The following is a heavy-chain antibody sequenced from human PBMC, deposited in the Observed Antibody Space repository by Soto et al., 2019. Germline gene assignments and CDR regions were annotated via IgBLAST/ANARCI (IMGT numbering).Heavy chain of an antibody. CDR2: IIPIIDTT. Sequence: QVELVQSGAEVKKPGSSVKVSCKASGVNFSSYAINWVRQAPGPGPPWIGGIIPIIDTTNYAQKFQGRVKVTADESTRTTYMERSSLRSEDTAGYYCVRGRDGHNSYYVDHWGPGTQVAVSS. CDR3: VRGRDGHNSYYVDH. CDR1: GVNFSSYA. J-gene: IGHJ4*02. V-gene: IGHV1-69*01.